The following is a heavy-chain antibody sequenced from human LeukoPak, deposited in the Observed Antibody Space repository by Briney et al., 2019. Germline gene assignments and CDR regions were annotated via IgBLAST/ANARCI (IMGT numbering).Heavy chain of an antibody. CDR2: ISSSSTI. J-gene: IGHJ4*02. CDR1: GFTFSSHS. D-gene: IGHD1-26*01. V-gene: IGHV3-48*01. CDR3: AREGWVGSYREVDY. Sequence: GGSLRLSCAASGFTFSSHSMIWVRQAPSEGLEWVSHISSSSTIYYADSVKGRFTISRDNAKSSLYLQMNSLRADDTAVYYCAREGWVGSYREVDYWGQGTLVTVSS.